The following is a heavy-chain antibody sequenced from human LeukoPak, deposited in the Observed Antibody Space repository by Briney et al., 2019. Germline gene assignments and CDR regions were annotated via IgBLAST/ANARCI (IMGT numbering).Heavy chain of an antibody. CDR3: AKDPRVVPAHCFDY. CDR2: TGSTGVST. CDR1: GFTFSSYA. J-gene: IGHJ4*02. D-gene: IGHD2-2*01. Sequence: GGSLRLSCAASGFTFSSYAMNWVRQAPGKGLEWVSGTGSTGVSTFYADSVKGRFTVSRDNSKNTLSLQMNSLRAEDTAVYYCAKDPRVVPAHCFDYWGQGTLVTVSS. V-gene: IGHV3-23*01.